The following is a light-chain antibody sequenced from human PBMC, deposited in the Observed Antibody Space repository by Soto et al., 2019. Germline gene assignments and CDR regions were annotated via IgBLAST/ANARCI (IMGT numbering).Light chain of an antibody. J-gene: IGKJ4*01. CDR1: QGIRND. V-gene: IGKV1-17*01. Sequence: DIQMTQSPSSLPASVGDRVTITCRASQGIRNDLTWYQQKPGKAPKRLIYSASSLDSGVPSRFSGSGFWTEFTLTISSLQPEDFATYYCLQHNIFPLTFGGGTKVEIK. CDR2: SAS. CDR3: LQHNIFPLT.